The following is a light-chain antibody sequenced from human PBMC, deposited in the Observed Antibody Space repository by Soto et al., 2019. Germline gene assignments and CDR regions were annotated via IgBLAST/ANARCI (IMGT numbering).Light chain of an antibody. CDR1: QTITTY. Sequence: DIQMTQSPSSLSASVGDRVTITCRASQTITTYLNWYQQKPGKAPQLLIYGASSLQSGVPSRFTGSGSGTDFTLIISSLQPEDFATYHCQQSHSTPWTFGQGTKVDIK. CDR2: GAS. CDR3: QQSHSTPWT. V-gene: IGKV1-39*01. J-gene: IGKJ1*01.